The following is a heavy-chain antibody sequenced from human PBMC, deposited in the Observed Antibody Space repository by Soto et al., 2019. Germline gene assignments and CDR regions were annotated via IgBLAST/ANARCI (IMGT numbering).Heavy chain of an antibody. V-gene: IGHV3-11*06. Sequence: XGSLKLSCSASGFTFSDHYMSWVRQAPGKGLDWISYIIGSNIYTNYADSVKGRFTISRDNANNSLYLQMDSLRVEDTAVYYCARDGGEVIPAAIGGGYGMDVWGQGTTVTVSS. D-gene: IGHD2-2*01. CDR1: GFTFSDHY. J-gene: IGHJ6*02. CDR3: ARDGGEVIPAAIGGGYGMDV. CDR2: IIGSNIYT.